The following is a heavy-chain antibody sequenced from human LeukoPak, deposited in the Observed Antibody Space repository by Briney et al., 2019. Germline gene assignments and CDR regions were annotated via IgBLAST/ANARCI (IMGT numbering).Heavy chain of an antibody. Sequence: GGSLRLSCAASGFAFSNYNMNWVRQAPGKGLEWVAHIRSGGVTTFCADSVNGRFTISRDDAKSSLYLQMNSLRDDDTAVYYCSSPLGPPPGFWGQGILVTVSS. J-gene: IGHJ4*02. D-gene: IGHD1-26*01. CDR1: GFAFSNYN. V-gene: IGHV3-48*02. CDR2: IRSGGVTT. CDR3: SSPLGPPPGF.